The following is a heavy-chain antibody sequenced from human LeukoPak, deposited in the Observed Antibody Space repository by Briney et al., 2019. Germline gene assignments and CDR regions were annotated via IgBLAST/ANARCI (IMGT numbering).Heavy chain of an antibody. J-gene: IGHJ6*02. D-gene: IGHD3-9*01. CDR3: ARTETYYDILTGLGASYYYYGMDV. V-gene: IGHV3-7*01. CDR2: IKQDGSEK. Sequence: GGFLRLSCAASGFTFSSYWMSWVRQAPGKGLEWVANIKQDGSEKYYVDSVKGRFTISRDNAKNSLYLQMNSLRAEDTAVYYCARTETYYDILTGLGASYYYYGMDVWGQGTTVTVSS. CDR1: GFTFSSYW.